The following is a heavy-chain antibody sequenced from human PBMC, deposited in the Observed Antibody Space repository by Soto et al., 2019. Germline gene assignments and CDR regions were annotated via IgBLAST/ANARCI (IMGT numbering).Heavy chain of an antibody. J-gene: IGHJ6*02. CDR3: ARTVAGMFYYYGMDV. D-gene: IGHD6-19*01. V-gene: IGHV3-21*01. CDR2: ISSSSSYI. Sequence: GSLRLSCAASGFTFSSYSMNWVRQAPGKGLEWVSSISSSSSYIYYADSVKGRFTISRDNAKNSLYLQMNSLRAEDTAVYYCARTVAGMFYYYGMDVWGQGTTVTVSS. CDR1: GFTFSSYS.